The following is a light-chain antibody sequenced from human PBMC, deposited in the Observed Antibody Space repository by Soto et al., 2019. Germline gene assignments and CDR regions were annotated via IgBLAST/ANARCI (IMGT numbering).Light chain of an antibody. Sequence: QSVLTKPPSASGTPGQRVTISCSGSSSNIGSNTVNWYQPLPGTAPKLVIYSNNQRPSGVPDGFSGSKSGTSASLAISGLQSEDEADYYCVAWDDSLNGYVVFGGVTNVTV. CDR1: SSNIGSNT. J-gene: IGLJ2*01. V-gene: IGLV1-44*01. CDR2: SNN. CDR3: VAWDDSLNGYVV.